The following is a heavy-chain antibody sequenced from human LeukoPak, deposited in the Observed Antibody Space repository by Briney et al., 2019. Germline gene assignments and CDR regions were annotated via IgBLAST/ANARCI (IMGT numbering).Heavy chain of an antibody. J-gene: IGHJ4*02. Sequence: SETLSLTCTVSGGSISSYYWSWIRQPPGKGLEWIGYIYYSGSTNYNPSLKSRVTISVDTSKNQFSLKLSSVTATDTAVYYCARSVRWFGELLPHDYWGQGTLVTVSS. V-gene: IGHV4-59*01. CDR1: GGSISSYY. D-gene: IGHD3-10*01. CDR3: ARSVRWFGELLPHDY. CDR2: IYYSGST.